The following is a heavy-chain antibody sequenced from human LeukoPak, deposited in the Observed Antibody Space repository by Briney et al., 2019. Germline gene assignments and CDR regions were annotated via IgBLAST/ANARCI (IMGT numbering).Heavy chain of an antibody. CDR1: GFTVSSNY. CDR2: IYSGGST. J-gene: IGHJ4*02. V-gene: IGHV3-53*01. CDR3: ARDRPFYGDYDRLGY. Sequence: GGSLRLSCAASGFTVSSNYMGWVRQAPGKGLEWVSVIYSGGSTYYADSVKGRFTISRDNSKNTLYLQMNSLRAEDTAVYYCARDRPFYGDYDRLGYWGQGTLVTVSS. D-gene: IGHD4-17*01.